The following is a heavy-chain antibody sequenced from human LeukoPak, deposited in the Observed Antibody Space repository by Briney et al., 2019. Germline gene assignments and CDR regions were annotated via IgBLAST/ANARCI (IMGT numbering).Heavy chain of an antibody. J-gene: IGHJ5*02. CDR1: GYTFTSYG. V-gene: IGHV1-18*01. CDR2: ISAYNGNT. CDR3: ARGLYSSSNWAFDP. Sequence: ASVKVSCKASGYTFTSYGISWVRQAPGQGLEWMGWISAYNGNTNYAQKFQGRVTMTTDTSTSTAYMELRSLRSDDTAVYYCARGLYSSSNWAFDPWGQGTLVTVSS. D-gene: IGHD4-4*01.